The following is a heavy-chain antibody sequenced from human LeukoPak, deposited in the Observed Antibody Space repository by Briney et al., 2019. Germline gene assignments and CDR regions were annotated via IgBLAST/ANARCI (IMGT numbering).Heavy chain of an antibody. J-gene: IGHJ6*02. Sequence: GSLRLSCAASGFTFSDYYMSWIRQAPGKGLEWVSYISSSGSTIYYADSVKGRFTISRDNAKNSLYLQMNSLRAEDTAVYYCAKGTTAAVAVGSYYYYGMDVWGQGTTVTVSS. CDR3: AKGTTAAVAVGSYYYYGMDV. CDR2: ISSSGSTI. CDR1: GFTFSDYY. V-gene: IGHV3-11*01. D-gene: IGHD6-19*01.